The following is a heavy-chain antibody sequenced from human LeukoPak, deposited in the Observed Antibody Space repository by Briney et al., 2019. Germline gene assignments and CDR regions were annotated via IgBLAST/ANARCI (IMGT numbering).Heavy chain of an antibody. CDR3: ARGGGHLDC. CDR1: GFSFSSYW. Sequence: PGGSLRLSCAASGFSFSSYWMSWVRQAPGKGLEWVANIKQDGGDKYYLTSVRGRFTISRDNAKNSLFLQMNSLRVEDTAVYYCARGGGHLDCWGQGTLVTVSS. CDR2: IKQDGGDK. J-gene: IGHJ4*02. D-gene: IGHD4-23*01. V-gene: IGHV3-7*03.